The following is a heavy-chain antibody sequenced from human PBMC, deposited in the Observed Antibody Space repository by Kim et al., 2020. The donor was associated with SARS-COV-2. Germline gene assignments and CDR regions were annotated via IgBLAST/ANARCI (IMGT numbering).Heavy chain of an antibody. CDR3: ARDVGRWLQSSY. CDR2: INPGNGTT. D-gene: IGHD5-18*01. Sequence: ASVKVSCKASGYTFITFPLHWVRQAPGQRLEWLGCINPGNGTTKYSQKFQDRVTITRATSASTAYMELTSLTSEDTAVYYYARDVGRWLQSSYWGQGTLV. V-gene: IGHV1-3*01. J-gene: IGHJ4*02. CDR1: GYTFITFP.